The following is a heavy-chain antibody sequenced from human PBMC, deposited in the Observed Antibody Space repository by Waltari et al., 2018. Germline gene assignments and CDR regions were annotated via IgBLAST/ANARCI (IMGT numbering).Heavy chain of an antibody. CDR1: GYTLTELS. CDR3: ARGPSYDYVWGSYRPPDFDY. D-gene: IGHD3-16*02. V-gene: IGHV1-24*01. CDR2: FDPEDGET. Sequence: QVQLVQSGAEVKKPGASVKVSCKVSGYTLTELSMHWVRQAPGKGLEWMGGFDPEDGETSYAQKVQGRVTMTEDTSTSTAYMELRSLRSDDTAVYYCARGPSYDYVWGSYRPPDFDYWGQGTLVTVSS. J-gene: IGHJ4*02.